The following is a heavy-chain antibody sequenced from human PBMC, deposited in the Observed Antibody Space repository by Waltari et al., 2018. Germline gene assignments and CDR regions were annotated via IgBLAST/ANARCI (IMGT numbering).Heavy chain of an antibody. CDR1: GGTFSSYA. Sequence: QVQLVQSGAEVKKPGSSVKVSCKASGGTFSSYAISWVRQAPGQGLEWMGGIIPILCTANYAQKFQGRVTITADESTSTAYMELRSLRSDDTAVYYCARSDRIAYCSGGSCYSHYWGQGTLVTVSS. CDR2: IIPILCTA. J-gene: IGHJ4*02. V-gene: IGHV1-69*01. CDR3: ARSDRIAYCSGGSCYSHY. D-gene: IGHD2-15*01.